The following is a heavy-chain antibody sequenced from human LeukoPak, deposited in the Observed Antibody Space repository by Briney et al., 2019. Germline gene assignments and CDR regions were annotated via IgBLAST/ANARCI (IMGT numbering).Heavy chain of an antibody. CDR3: AKPTYDYVWGSYRGYFDY. V-gene: IGHV3-23*01. CDR2: ISGSGGST. J-gene: IGHJ4*02. Sequence: PGGSLRLSCAASGFTFSSYAMSWVRQAPGKGLEWVSAISGSGGSTYYADSVKGRFTISRDNSKNTLYLQMNSLRAEDTAVYYCAKPTYDYVWGSYRGYFDYWGQGTLVTVSS. D-gene: IGHD3-16*02. CDR1: GFTFSSYA.